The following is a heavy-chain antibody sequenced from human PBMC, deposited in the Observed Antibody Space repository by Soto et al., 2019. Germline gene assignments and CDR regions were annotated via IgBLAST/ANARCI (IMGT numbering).Heavy chain of an antibody. CDR1: GYTFTSYY. V-gene: IGHV1-46*01. Sequence: ASVKVSCKASGYTFTSYYMHWVRQAPGQGLEWKGKINPSGGSTSYAQKFQGRVTMTRDTSTSTVYMELSSLRSEDTAVYYCARELGYYYDSSGYYSEAYAFDIWGQGTMVTVSS. CDR3: ARELGYYYDSSGYYSEAYAFDI. D-gene: IGHD3-22*01. J-gene: IGHJ3*02. CDR2: INPSGGST.